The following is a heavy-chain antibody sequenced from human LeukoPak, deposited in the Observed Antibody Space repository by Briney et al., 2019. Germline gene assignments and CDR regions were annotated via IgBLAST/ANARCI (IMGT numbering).Heavy chain of an antibody. CDR3: AKDLGGIAVAGTGY. CDR1: GFTYSSYA. CDR2: ISGSGGST. Sequence: GGSLRLSCAASGFTYSSYAMSWVRQAPGKGQEWVLAISGSGGSTYYADSVKGRFTISRDNSKNTLYLQMNSLRAEDTAVYYCAKDLGGIAVAGTGYWGQGTLVTVSS. D-gene: IGHD6-19*01. V-gene: IGHV3-23*01. J-gene: IGHJ4*02.